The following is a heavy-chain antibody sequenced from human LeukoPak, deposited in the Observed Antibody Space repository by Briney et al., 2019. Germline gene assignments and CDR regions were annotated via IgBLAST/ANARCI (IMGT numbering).Heavy chain of an antibody. D-gene: IGHD3-22*01. V-gene: IGHV3-15*01. CDR1: AFIFNNAW. Sequence: GGSLRLSCATSAFIFNNAWMSWVRQAPGKGLEWVGRIKSKTDGGTTDYAAPVKGRFTISRDDSKNTLYLQMNSLKTEDTAVYYCTTDTPGYYDSSGYHDYWGQGTLVTVSS. J-gene: IGHJ4*02. CDR3: TTDTPGYYDSSGYHDY. CDR2: IKSKTDGGTT.